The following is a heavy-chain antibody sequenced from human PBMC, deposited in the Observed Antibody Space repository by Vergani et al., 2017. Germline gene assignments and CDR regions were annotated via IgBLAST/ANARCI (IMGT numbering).Heavy chain of an antibody. Sequence: VQLLESGGGLVQPGGSLRLSCAASGFTFSSYGMHWVRQAPGKGLEWVAVIWYDGSNKYYADSVKGRFTISRDNSKNTLYLQMNSLRAEDTAVYYCARDRPSSRMIDAFDIWGQGTMVTVSS. D-gene: IGHD6-6*01. CDR1: GFTFSSYG. J-gene: IGHJ3*02. V-gene: IGHV3-33*08. CDR3: ARDRPSSRMIDAFDI. CDR2: IWYDGSNK.